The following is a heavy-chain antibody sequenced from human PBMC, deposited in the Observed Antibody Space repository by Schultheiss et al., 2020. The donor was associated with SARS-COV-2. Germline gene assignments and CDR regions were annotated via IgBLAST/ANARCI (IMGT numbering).Heavy chain of an antibody. CDR1: GFTFSDYY. V-gene: IGHV4-59*01. J-gene: IGHJ5*02. CDR3: ARGVVPAAIWFDP. CDR2: IYYSGST. Sequence: GSLRLSCAASGFTFSDYYMSWIRQAPGKGLEWIGYIYYSGSTNYNPSLKSRVTISVDTSKNQFSLKLSSVTAADTAVYYCARGVVPAAIWFDPWGQGTLVTVSS. D-gene: IGHD2-2*01.